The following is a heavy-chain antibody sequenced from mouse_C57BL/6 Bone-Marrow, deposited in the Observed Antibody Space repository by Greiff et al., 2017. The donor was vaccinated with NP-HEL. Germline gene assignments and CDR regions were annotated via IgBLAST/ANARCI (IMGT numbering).Heavy chain of an antibody. D-gene: IGHD2-4*01. CDR2: IWGVGST. CDR1: GFSLTSYG. V-gene: IGHV2-6*01. Sequence: VQLVESGPGLVAPSQSLSITCTVSGFSLTSYGVDWVRQSPGKGLEWLGVIWGVGSTNYNSALKSRLSISKDNSKSQVFLKMNSLQTDDTAMYYCASIYDYGGAWFAYWGQGTLVTVSA. J-gene: IGHJ3*01. CDR3: ASIYDYGGAWFAY.